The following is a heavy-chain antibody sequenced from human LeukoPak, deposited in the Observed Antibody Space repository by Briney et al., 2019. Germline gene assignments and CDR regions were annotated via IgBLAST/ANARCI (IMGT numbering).Heavy chain of an antibody. CDR3: ARDNAGGTIDWFDP. J-gene: IGHJ5*02. D-gene: IGHD1-26*01. CDR1: GGSFSGYY. CDR2: INHSGST. V-gene: IGHV4-34*01. Sequence: SETLSLTCAVYGGSFSGYYWSWIRQPPGKGLEWIGEINHSGSTNYNPSLKSRVTISVDTSKNQFSLKPSSVTAADTAVYYCARDNAGGTIDWFDPWGQGTLVTVSS.